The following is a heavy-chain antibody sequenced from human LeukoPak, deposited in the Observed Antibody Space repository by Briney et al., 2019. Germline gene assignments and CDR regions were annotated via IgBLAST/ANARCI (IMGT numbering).Heavy chain of an antibody. CDR3: AKGTPVIAVAELDY. D-gene: IGHD6-19*01. Sequence: GGSLRLSCAASGFTFSSYGMHWVRQAPGKGLEWVAVISYDGSNKYYADSVKGRFTISRDNSKNTLYLQMNSLRAEDTAVYYCAKGTPVIAVAELDYWGQGTLVTVSS. CDR1: GFTFSSYG. J-gene: IGHJ4*02. V-gene: IGHV3-30*18. CDR2: ISYDGSNK.